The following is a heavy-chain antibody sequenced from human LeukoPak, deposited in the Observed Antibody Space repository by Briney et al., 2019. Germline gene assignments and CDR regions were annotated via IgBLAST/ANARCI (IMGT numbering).Heavy chain of an antibody. J-gene: IGHJ4*02. CDR2: IYHSGST. CDR1: GYSISSGYY. CDR3: ARAHYYDSSGYLPT. D-gene: IGHD3-22*01. V-gene: IGHV4-38-2*02. Sequence: PSETLSLTCTVSGYSISSGYYWGWIRRPPGKGLEWIGSIYHSGSTYYNPSLKSRVTISVDTSKNQFSLKLSSVTAADTAVYYCARAHYYDSSGYLPTWGQGALVTVSS.